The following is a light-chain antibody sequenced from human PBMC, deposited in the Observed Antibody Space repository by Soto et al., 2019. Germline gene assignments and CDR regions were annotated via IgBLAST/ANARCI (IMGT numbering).Light chain of an antibody. Sequence: EIVLTQSPATLSLSPGERVTLSCRASQGVANYLAWYQQKPGQAPRLLIYDASNRATGIPARFSGSGSGTDFPLTISSLDHEDSAVYYCQQRSTWPLTFGGGTKVEIK. J-gene: IGKJ4*01. CDR1: QGVANY. CDR3: QQRSTWPLT. CDR2: DAS. V-gene: IGKV3-11*01.